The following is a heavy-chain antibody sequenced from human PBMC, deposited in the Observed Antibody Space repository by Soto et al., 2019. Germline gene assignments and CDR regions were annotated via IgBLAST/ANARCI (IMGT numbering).Heavy chain of an antibody. J-gene: IGHJ4*02. Sequence: QVQLVQSGAEVKKPGSSVKVSCKTFGGTFSSYPISWVRQAPGEGLEWMGAITPIFGTTDYAQNFQGRLTITADESTSTAYMELTSLRSEYTATYFCARIGTSVGGYWGQGTLVTVSS. CDR3: ARIGTSVGGY. V-gene: IGHV1-69*01. CDR1: GGTFSSYP. CDR2: ITPIFGTT. D-gene: IGHD2-15*01.